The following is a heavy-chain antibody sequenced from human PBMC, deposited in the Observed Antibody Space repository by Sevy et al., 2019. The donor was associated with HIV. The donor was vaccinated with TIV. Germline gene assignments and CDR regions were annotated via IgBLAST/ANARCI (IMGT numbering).Heavy chain of an antibody. CDR3: AKGIAAAGIVLWHFDY. V-gene: IGHV3-23*01. Sequence: GGSLRLSCAASGFTFSSYVMSWVRQAPGKGLEWVSGISGSGGSTYYADSVKGRFTISTDKSKNTLYLQMNSLRVEDTAVYYCAKGIAAAGIVLWHFDYWGQGTLVTVSS. CDR2: ISGSGGST. CDR1: GFTFSSYV. J-gene: IGHJ4*02. D-gene: IGHD6-13*01.